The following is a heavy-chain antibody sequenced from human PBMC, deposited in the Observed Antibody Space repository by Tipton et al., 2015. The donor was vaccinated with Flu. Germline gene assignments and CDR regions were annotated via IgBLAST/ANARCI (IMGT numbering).Heavy chain of an antibody. Sequence: PSLTCTVSGGSISSGSYYWSWIRQPAGKGLEWIGRIYTSGSTNYNPSLKSRVTISVDTSKNQFSLKLSSVTAADTAVYYCAREGYSSSWNYWGQGTLVTVSS. V-gene: IGHV4-61*02. CDR3: AREGYSSSWNY. J-gene: IGHJ4*02. CDR1: GGSISSGSYY. D-gene: IGHD6-13*01. CDR2: IYTSGST.